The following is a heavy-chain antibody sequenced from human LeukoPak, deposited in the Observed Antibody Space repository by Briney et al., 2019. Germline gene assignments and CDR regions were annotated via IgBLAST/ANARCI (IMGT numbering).Heavy chain of an antibody. V-gene: IGHV4-61*02. J-gene: IGHJ6*03. Sequence: PSETLSLTCTVSGGSISSGSYYWSWIRQPAGKGLEWIGRIYTSGSTNYNPSLKSRVTISVDTSKNQFSLKLSSVTAADTAVYYCARANPINWNYVLYYSYYYMDVWGKGTTVTVSS. CDR3: ARANPINWNYVLYYSYYYMDV. CDR1: GGSISSGSYY. CDR2: IYTSGST. D-gene: IGHD1-7*01.